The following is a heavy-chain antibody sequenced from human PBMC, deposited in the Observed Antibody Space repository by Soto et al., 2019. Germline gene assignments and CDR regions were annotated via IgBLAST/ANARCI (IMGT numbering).Heavy chain of an antibody. Sequence: ASVKVSGKASGYTFSDYFIHWVRQAPGQGLEWMGWINPDTGGTDYKQKFQGWVTMTRDTSISTAYMELSSLKSDDTAVYYCARAAGRDGSSWYRGGYYYWGQ. V-gene: IGHV1-2*04. CDR2: INPDTGGT. J-gene: IGHJ4*01. CDR3: ARAAGRDGSSWYRGGYYY. CDR1: GYTFSDYF. D-gene: IGHD6-13*01.